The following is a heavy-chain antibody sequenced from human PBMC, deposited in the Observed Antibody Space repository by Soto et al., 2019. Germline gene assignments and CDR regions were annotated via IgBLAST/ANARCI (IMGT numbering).Heavy chain of an antibody. Sequence: PGGSLRLSCAASGFIFSDHYMDWVRQAPGKGLEWVGRTRNKANSYTIEYADSVKGRFTISRDNSKNTLYLQMNSLRAEDTAVGYCAREGSRSSPPGDYGMDVWGQGTTVTVSS. CDR1: GFIFSDHY. D-gene: IGHD6-6*01. CDR3: AREGSRSSPPGDYGMDV. V-gene: IGHV3-72*01. CDR2: TRNKANSYTI. J-gene: IGHJ6*02.